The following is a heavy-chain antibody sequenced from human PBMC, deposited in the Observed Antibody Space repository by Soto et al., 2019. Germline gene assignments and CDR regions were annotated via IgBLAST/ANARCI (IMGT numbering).Heavy chain of an antibody. CDR3: AKVTYNDFWSARMDV. J-gene: IGHJ6*02. V-gene: IGHV3-30*18. D-gene: IGHD3-3*01. Sequence: GGSLRLSCVASGFTFSFYGMHWVRQAPGKGLEWVAVISYDGSNTHYADSVKGRFTISRDNSQNTLYLQMNSLRVEDTAVYYCAKVTYNDFWSARMDVWGQGTTVTVSS. CDR1: GFTFSFYG. CDR2: ISYDGSNT.